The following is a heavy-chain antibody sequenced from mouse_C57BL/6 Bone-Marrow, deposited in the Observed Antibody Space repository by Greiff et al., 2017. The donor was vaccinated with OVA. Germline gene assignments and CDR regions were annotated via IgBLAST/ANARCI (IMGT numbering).Heavy chain of an antibody. CDR1: GYAFSSSW. CDR2: IYPGDGDT. J-gene: IGHJ1*03. Sequence: QVQLQQSGPELVKPGASVKISCKASGYAFSSSWMNWVKQRPGKGLEWIGRIYPGDGDTNYNGKFKGKATLTADKPSSTAYMQLSSLTSEDSAVYYCARGSYWYFDVWGTGTTVTVSS. V-gene: IGHV1-82*01. CDR3: ARGSYWYFDV.